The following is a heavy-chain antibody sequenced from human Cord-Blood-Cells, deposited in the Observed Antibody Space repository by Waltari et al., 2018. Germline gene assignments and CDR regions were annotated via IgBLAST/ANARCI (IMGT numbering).Heavy chain of an antibody. V-gene: IGHV4-31*03. D-gene: IGHD1-26*01. CDR2: IYYSGST. CDR1: GGSISSGGYY. CDR3: AGVAGELEDAFDI. Sequence: QVQLQESGPGLVKPSQTLSLTCTVSGGSISSGGYYWRWIRQDPGKGLEWIGYIYYSGSTYDNPSLNSRVTISVDTAKNQYSLKLSSVTAAYTAVYYCAGVAGELEDAFDIWGQGTMVTVSS. J-gene: IGHJ3*02.